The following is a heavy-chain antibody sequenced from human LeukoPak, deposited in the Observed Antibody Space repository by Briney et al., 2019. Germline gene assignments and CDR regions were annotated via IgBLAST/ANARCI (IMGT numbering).Heavy chain of an antibody. J-gene: IGHJ4*02. CDR1: GGSFSGYY. V-gene: IGHV4-34*01. CDR3: ARGRCSSTSCPPVPDY. CDR2: INHSGST. Sequence: PSETLSLTCAVYGGSFSGYYWSWIRQPPGKGLEWIGEINHSGSTNYNPSLKSRVTISVDTSKKQFSLKLSSVTAADAAVYYCARGRCSSTSCPPVPDYWGQGTLVTVSS. D-gene: IGHD2-2*01.